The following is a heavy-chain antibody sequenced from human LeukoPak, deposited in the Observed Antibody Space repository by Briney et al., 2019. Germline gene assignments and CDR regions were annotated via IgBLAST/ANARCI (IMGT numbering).Heavy chain of an antibody. D-gene: IGHD3-3*01. CDR3: AKDQYYDFWSGYYVDY. V-gene: IGHV3-23*01. CDR1: GFTFSSYA. Sequence: GGSLRLSCAASGFTFSSYAVSWVRQAPGKGLEWVSAISGSGGSTYYADSVKGRFTISRDNSRNTLYLQMNSLRAEDTAVYYCAKDQYYDFWSGYYVDYWGQGTLVTVSS. J-gene: IGHJ4*02. CDR2: ISGSGGST.